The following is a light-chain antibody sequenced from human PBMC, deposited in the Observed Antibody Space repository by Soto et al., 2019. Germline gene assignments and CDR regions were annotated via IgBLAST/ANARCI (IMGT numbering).Light chain of an antibody. CDR3: CSYAGGYFV. Sequence: QSALTQPRSVSGSPGQSVTISCTGTSSDVGGYNYVSWYQQHPGRAPKFMIYDVTKRPSGVPDRFSGSKSGNTDSLTISGLQGEDEAEYYWCSYAGGYFVFGTGTKVTVL. V-gene: IGLV2-11*01. CDR2: DVT. J-gene: IGLJ1*01. CDR1: SSDVGGYNY.